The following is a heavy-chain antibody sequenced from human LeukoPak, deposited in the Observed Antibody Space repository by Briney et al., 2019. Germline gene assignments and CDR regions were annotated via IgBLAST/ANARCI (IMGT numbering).Heavy chain of an antibody. CDR2: IYYSGST. J-gene: IGHJ4*03. CDR1: GGSISSYY. CDR3: ARLPKGYFDY. V-gene: IGHV4-59*08. Sequence: SETLSLTCTVSGGSISSYYWSWIRQPPGKGLEWIGYIYYSGSTNYNPSLKSRVTISVDTSKNQFSLKLSSVTAADTAVYHCARLPKGYFDYWGRGTLVTVSS.